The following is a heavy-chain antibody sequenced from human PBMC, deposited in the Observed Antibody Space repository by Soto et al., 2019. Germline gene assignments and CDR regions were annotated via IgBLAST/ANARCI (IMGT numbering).Heavy chain of an antibody. D-gene: IGHD4-17*01. J-gene: IGHJ4*02. CDR3: ARRTVTTYHYFDY. CDR2: INRASIYI. V-gene: IGHV3-21*01. Sequence: LRLSCVASGFTFSTYDMNWVRQAPGKGLEWVSSINRASIYIYYADSARGRFTISRDNAKNSLYLQMDSLRVEDTAVYYCARRTVTTYHYFDYWGQGTLVTVS. CDR1: GFTFSTYD.